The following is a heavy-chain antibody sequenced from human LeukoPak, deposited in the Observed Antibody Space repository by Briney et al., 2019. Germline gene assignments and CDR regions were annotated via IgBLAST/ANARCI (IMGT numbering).Heavy chain of an antibody. CDR1: GGSISTSSYY. Sequence: SETLSLTCTVSGGSISTSSYYWGWIRQPPGKGLECIGNIYYSGSTYYNPSLKSRVTISVDTSKNQFSLKLSSVTAADTAVYYCARDWGSSSWYDECWFDPWGQGTLVTVSS. J-gene: IGHJ5*02. CDR2: IYYSGST. D-gene: IGHD6-13*01. V-gene: IGHV4-39*07. CDR3: ARDWGSSSWYDECWFDP.